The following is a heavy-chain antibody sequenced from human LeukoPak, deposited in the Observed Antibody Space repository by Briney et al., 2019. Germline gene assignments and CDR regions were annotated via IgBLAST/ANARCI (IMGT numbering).Heavy chain of an antibody. CDR2: SSGSGGTT. V-gene: IGHV3-23*01. D-gene: IGHD1-26*01. J-gene: IGHJ6*03. Sequence: PGGSLRLSCAASGFTFSSYGMSWVRQAPGKGLEWVSTSSGSGGTTYYADSVKGRFTISRDNSKNTLYLQMNSLRAEDTAVYYCARGGSYYYYYYYYMDVWGKGTTVTVSS. CDR3: ARGGSYYYYYYYYMDV. CDR1: GFTFSSYG.